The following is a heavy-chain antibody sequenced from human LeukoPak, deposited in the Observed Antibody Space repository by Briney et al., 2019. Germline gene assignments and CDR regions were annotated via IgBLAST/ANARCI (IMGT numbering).Heavy chain of an antibody. D-gene: IGHD3-22*01. CDR3: ARGDRGYYRGSWFDP. CDR2: ISSSSSTI. CDR1: GFTFSGYS. Sequence: GGSLRLSCAASGFTFSGYSMNWVRQAPGKGLEGVSYISSSSSTIYYADSVKGRFTISRDNAKNSLYLQMNSLRAEDTAVYYCARGDRGYYRGSWFDPWGQGTLVTVSS. J-gene: IGHJ5*02. V-gene: IGHV3-48*04.